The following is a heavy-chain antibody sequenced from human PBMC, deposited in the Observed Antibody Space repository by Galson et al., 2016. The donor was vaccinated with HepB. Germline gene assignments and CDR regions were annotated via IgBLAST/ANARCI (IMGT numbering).Heavy chain of an antibody. D-gene: IGHD1-14*01. CDR3: ARQMYGNYFDY. J-gene: IGHJ4*02. V-gene: IGHV3-66*04. CDR1: GLTVSMNY. Sequence: SLRLSCAASGLTVSMNYMAWVRQSPGKGLEWVSVIYAGGRTFYADSVKGRFTISRDNSKNTLYLQMNSLSVEDTAVYYCARQMYGNYFDYWGQGTLVTVSS. CDR2: IYAGGRT.